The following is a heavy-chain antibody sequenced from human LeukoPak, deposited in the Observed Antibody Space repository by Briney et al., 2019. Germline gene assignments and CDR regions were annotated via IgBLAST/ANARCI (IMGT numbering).Heavy chain of an antibody. V-gene: IGHV4-31*03. D-gene: IGHD3-3*01. Sequence: PSETLSLTCTVSGGSISSGGYYWSWIRQHPGKGLEWIGYIYYSGSTYYNPSLKSRVTIPVDTSKNQFSLKLSSVTAADTAVYYCASTSRFWSGYYRVGAMDVWGQGTTVTVSS. CDR2: IYYSGST. CDR3: ASTSRFWSGYYRVGAMDV. J-gene: IGHJ6*02. CDR1: GGSISSGGYY.